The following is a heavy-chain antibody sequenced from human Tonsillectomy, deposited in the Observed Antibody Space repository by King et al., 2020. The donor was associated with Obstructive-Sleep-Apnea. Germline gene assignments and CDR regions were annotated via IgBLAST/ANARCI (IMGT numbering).Heavy chain of an antibody. CDR3: ARAPHCGGGTCNSKHYYGMDV. D-gene: IGHD2-15*01. J-gene: IGHJ6*02. CDR1: GFTFSNYW. V-gene: IGHV3-74*01. CDR2: MEPDGSST. Sequence: DVQLVESGGGLVQPGGSLRLSCSASGFTFSNYWMHWVRQAPGKGLVWVSLMEPDGSSTAYADSVKGRLTVSRDNVKNTLYLQMNSLRAEDTAVYYCARAPHCGGGTCNSKHYYGMDVWGQGTTVTVS.